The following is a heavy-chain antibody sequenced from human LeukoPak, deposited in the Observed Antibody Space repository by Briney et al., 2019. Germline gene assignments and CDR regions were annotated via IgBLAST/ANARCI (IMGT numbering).Heavy chain of an antibody. CDR1: GFTFSSYW. J-gene: IGHJ4*02. D-gene: IGHD6-13*01. CDR2: IKQDGSEK. Sequence: GGSLRLSCAASGFTFSSYWMSWVRQAPGKGLEWVANIKQDGSEKYYVDSVKGRFTISRDNAKNSLYLQMNSLRAEDTAVYYCARGAVSHPGAAAGTDLDYWGQGTLVTVSS. V-gene: IGHV3-7*01. CDR3: ARGAVSHPGAAAGTDLDY.